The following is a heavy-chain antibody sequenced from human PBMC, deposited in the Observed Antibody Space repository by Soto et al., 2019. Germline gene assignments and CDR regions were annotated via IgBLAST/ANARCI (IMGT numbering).Heavy chain of an antibody. Sequence: GGSLRLSCAASGFSFSSYGMHWVRQAPGKGLEWVAVIWYDGSNKYYADSVKGRFTISRDNSKNTLYLQMNSLRAEDTAVYYCARDEYNSGWXDYSGQRTLDTVSS. CDR3: ARDEYNSGWXDY. CDR1: GFSFSSYG. D-gene: IGHD6-19*01. CDR2: IWYDGSNK. J-gene: IGHJ4*02. V-gene: IGHV3-33*01.